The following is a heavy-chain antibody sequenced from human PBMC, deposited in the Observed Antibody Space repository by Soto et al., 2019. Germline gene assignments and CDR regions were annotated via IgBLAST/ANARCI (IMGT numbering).Heavy chain of an antibody. D-gene: IGHD3-3*01. Sequence: SETLSLTCTVSGGSISSSSYYWGWIRQPPGKGLEWIGSIYYSGSTYYNPSLKSRVTISVDTSKNQFSLKLSSVTAADTAVYYCARHVGFNFWIAYTISTDYNWFDPWGQGTLVTVSS. CDR3: ARHVGFNFWIAYTISTDYNWFDP. CDR1: GGSISSSSYY. CDR2: IYYSGST. J-gene: IGHJ5*02. V-gene: IGHV4-39*01.